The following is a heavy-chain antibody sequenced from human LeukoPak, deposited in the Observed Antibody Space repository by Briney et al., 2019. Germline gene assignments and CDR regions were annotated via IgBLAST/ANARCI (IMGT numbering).Heavy chain of an antibody. D-gene: IGHD1-26*01. CDR2: INSDGSST. CDR3: AREIGRGSYHH. V-gene: IGHV3-74*01. J-gene: IGHJ5*02. CDR1: GFTFSSYW. Sequence: GGSLRLSCAASGFTFSSYWMHWVRQAPGKGLVWVSRINSDGSSTSYADSVKGRFTISGDNAKNTLYLQMNSLRAEDTAVYYCAREIGRGSYHHWGQGTLVTVSS.